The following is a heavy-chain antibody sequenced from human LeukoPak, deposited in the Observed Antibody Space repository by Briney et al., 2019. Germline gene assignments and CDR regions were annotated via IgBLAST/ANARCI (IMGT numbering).Heavy chain of an antibody. CDR1: GGSISSGGYH. Sequence: SQTLSLTCTVSGGSISSGGYHWNWIRQHPGKGLEWIGYIYYSGSTYYNPSLKSRVAISVDTSKNQFSLNLSCVTAADTAVYYCARRGEDIVVVPAAIWSLWGQGTLVTVSS. J-gene: IGHJ4*02. CDR3: ARRGEDIVVVPAAIWSL. V-gene: IGHV4-31*03. D-gene: IGHD2-2*01. CDR2: IYYSGST.